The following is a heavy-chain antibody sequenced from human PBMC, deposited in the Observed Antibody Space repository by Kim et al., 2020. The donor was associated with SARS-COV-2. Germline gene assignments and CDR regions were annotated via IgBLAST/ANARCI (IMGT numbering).Heavy chain of an antibody. D-gene: IGHD2-2*01. J-gene: IGHJ5*02. CDR3: ARDEPVVPAATKYNWFDP. Sequence: KSRVTMSVDTSKNQFSRKLSSVTAADTAVYYCARDEPVVPAATKYNWFDPWGQGTLVTVSS. V-gene: IGHV4-4*06.